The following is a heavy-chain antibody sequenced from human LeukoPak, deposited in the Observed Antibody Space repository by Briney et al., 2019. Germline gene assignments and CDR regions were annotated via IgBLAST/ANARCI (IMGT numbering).Heavy chain of an antibody. CDR2: IKEDGSEK. Sequence: GGSLRLSCAASGFTFSTHWMTWFRQAPGKGLEWVANIKEDGSEKYYADSVKGRFSISRDNTKDSLYLQMGRLRVEDAAMYYCAKGLGRDSWGQGTLVTVSS. CDR3: AKGLGRDS. D-gene: IGHD7-27*01. CDR1: GFTFSTHW. V-gene: IGHV3-7*01. J-gene: IGHJ4*02.